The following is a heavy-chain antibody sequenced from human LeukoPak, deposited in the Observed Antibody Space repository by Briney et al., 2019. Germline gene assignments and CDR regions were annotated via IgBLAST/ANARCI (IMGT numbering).Heavy chain of an antibody. Sequence: PSETLSLTCAVYGGSFSGYYWSWIRQPPGKGLEWIGEINHSGSTNYNPSLKSRVTISVDTSKNQFSLKLSSVTAADTAVYYCARSYYSNYYFDYWGQGTLVTVSS. CDR3: ARSYYSNYYFDY. CDR1: GGSFSGYY. J-gene: IGHJ4*02. V-gene: IGHV4-34*01. CDR2: INHSGST. D-gene: IGHD4-11*01.